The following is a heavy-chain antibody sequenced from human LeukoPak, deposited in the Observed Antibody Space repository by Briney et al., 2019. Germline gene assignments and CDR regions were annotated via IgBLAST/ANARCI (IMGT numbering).Heavy chain of an antibody. CDR1: GYAFTTFG. D-gene: IGHD2-2*01. V-gene: IGHV1-18*01. CDR3: ARASDTSWPFDF. CDR2: ISTSKTYT. Sequence: APVKVSCKASGYAFTTFGIMWVRQAPGQGLEWMGWISTSKTYTRYAQKVQGRATLTTDPSTSTAYLELTSLTFDDTAVYFCARASDTSWPFDFWGQGTKVTVSS. J-gene: IGHJ4*02.